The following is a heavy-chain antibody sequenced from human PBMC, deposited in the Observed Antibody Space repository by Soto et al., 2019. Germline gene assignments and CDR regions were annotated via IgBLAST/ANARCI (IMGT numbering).Heavy chain of an antibody. CDR1: GFTFDDYG. CDR3: AGGGERWGQLRFFPGLFSANDY. CDR2: INWNGGST. D-gene: IGHD3-3*01. Sequence: GGSLRLSCAASGFTFDDYGMSWVRQAPGKGLEWVSGINWNGGSTGYGDSVKGRFTISRDNAKNSLYLQMNSLRAEDTALYHCAGGGERWGQLRFFPGLFSANDYWGQGTLVTVSS. J-gene: IGHJ4*02. V-gene: IGHV3-20*01.